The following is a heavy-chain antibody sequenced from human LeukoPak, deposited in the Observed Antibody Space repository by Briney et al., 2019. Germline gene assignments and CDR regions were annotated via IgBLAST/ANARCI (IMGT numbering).Heavy chain of an antibody. CDR3: ARESVVRGVINGMDV. CDR2: VYSGGTT. D-gene: IGHD3-10*01. V-gene: IGHV3-66*01. CDR1: GFTVSTNY. Sequence: GGSLRLSCVASGFTVSTNYLSWVRQAPGKGLEWVSVVYSGGTTYHADSVKGRFTISRDNSKNTMYLQMNSLRADDTAVYYCARESVVRGVINGMDVWGQGTTVTVSS. J-gene: IGHJ6*02.